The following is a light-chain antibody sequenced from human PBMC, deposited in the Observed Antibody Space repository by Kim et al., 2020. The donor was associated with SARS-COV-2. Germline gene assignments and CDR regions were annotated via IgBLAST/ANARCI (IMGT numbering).Light chain of an antibody. CDR2: QDS. V-gene: IGLV3-1*01. CDR1: KVGDKY. J-gene: IGLJ2*01. Sequence: VSPGQTASITCSGDKVGDKYACWYQQKPGQSPVLVIYQDSKRPSGIPERFSGSNSRNTATLTISGTQAMDEADYYCQAWDSSTVVFGGGTQLTVL. CDR3: QAWDSSTVV.